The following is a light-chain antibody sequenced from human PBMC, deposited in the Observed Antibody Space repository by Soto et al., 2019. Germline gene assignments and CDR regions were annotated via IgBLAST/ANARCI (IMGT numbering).Light chain of an antibody. CDR1: SSNIGAGYD. V-gene: IGLV1-40*01. CDR3: QSYDSSLRAVV. Sequence: QSVLTQPPSVSGAPGQRVTISCTGSSSNIGAGYDVHWYQQLPGTAPKLLIYVNSNRPSGVPDRFSGSKSGTSASLAITGLQAEDEADYYCQSYDSSLRAVVFGGGTKLT. J-gene: IGLJ2*01. CDR2: VNS.